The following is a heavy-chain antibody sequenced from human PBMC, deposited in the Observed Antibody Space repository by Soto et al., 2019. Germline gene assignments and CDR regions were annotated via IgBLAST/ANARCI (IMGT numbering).Heavy chain of an antibody. J-gene: IGHJ4*02. D-gene: IGHD5-12*01. CDR2: IYHSGST. CDR1: GGSISSGGYS. V-gene: IGHV4-30-2*01. CDR3: AAGGGLPRYY. Sequence: QLQLQESGSGLVKPSQTLSLTCAVSGGSISSGGYSWSWIRQPPGKGLEWIGYIYHSGSTYDNPSLKSRVTISVDRSKNQLSLELSSVTAAVTAVYYCAAGGGLPRYYWGQGTLVTVSS.